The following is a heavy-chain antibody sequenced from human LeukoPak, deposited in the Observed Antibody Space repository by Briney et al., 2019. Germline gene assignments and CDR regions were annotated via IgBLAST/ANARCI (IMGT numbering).Heavy chain of an antibody. J-gene: IGHJ4*02. V-gene: IGHV3-7*04. Sequence: GGGPRPSLVDSRFPLSKYWVSLGRQAPGERVGGGANIKQDGSEKYYVDSVKGRFTISRDNAKNSLYLQMNSLRAEDTAVYYCARGALDYDFWSDLRYYFDYWGQGTLVSVSS. CDR3: ARGALDYDFWSDLRYYFDY. D-gene: IGHD3-3*01. CDR1: RFPLSKYW. CDR2: IKQDGSEK.